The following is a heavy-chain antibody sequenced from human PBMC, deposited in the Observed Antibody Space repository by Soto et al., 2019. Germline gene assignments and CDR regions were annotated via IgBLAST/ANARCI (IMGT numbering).Heavy chain of an antibody. V-gene: IGHV4-30-2*01. D-gene: IGHD5-12*01. CDR2: IYHSGST. CDR3: AAGGGLPRYY. CDR1: GGSISSGGYS. J-gene: IGHJ4*02. Sequence: QLQLQEYGSGLVKPSQTLSLTCAVSGGSISSGGYSWSWIRQPPGKGLEWIGYIYHSGSTYYNPSPKSRVTISVDRPKNQFSLKLSSVTAADTAVYYCAAGGGLPRYYWGQGTLVTVSS.